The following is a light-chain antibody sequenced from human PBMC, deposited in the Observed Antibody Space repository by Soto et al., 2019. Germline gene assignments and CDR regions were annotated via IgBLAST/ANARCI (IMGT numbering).Light chain of an antibody. V-gene: IGLV2-14*01. Sequence: QSVLTQPASVSGSPGQSITISCAGTSSDVGGYNYVSWYQQHPCKAPKLIIYEVSNRPSGISDRFSGSKSGNTASLTISGLQAEDEVDYYCSSYTSSTTLAYVFGTGTKVTVL. CDR2: EVS. CDR3: SSYTSSTTLAYV. CDR1: SSDVGGYNY. J-gene: IGLJ1*01.